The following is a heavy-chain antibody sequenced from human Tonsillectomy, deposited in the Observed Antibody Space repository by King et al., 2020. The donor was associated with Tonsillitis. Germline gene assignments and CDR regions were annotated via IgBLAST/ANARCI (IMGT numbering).Heavy chain of an antibody. CDR2: ISSDGGST. D-gene: IGHD2/OR15-2a*01. CDR1: GFTFSGYV. V-gene: IGHV3-64D*06. Sequence: VQLVESGGGLVQPGGSLRLSCSASGFTFSGYVMHWVRQAPGKGLEHVSAISSDGGSTFYADSVKGRFSISRDNSKNTLYLQLSGLRPKDTAVYYCVPNMDYWGQGTLVTVSS. CDR3: VPNMDY. J-gene: IGHJ4*02.